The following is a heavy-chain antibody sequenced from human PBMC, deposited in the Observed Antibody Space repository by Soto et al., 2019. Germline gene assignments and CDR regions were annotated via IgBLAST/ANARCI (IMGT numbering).Heavy chain of an antibody. CDR2: INDSGST. CDR3: QGGDF. Sequence: PSETLCFTCALSVGSFRGYFWSWIRQSPDKGLEWIGGINDSGSTYYNPPFKSRLTISVDTSKSQISLTLTSVTAADSAVYYCQGGDFWGQGTRVTVSS. CDR1: VGSFRGYF. V-gene: IGHV4-34*01. J-gene: IGHJ4*02. D-gene: IGHD3-16*01.